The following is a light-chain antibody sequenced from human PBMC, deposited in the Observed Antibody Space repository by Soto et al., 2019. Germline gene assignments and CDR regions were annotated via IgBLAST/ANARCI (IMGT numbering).Light chain of an antibody. CDR3: QQYNNWPLT. V-gene: IGKV3-15*01. J-gene: IGKJ2*01. CDR2: GAS. CDR1: QSVNSD. Sequence: EIVMTQSPATLSVSPGDTATLSCRASQSVNSDLAWFQQKPAQAPRLLIYGASTRATGIPARFSGSGSGTEFTLTISSLQSADFAVYYCQQYNNWPLTFGPGTKLEIK.